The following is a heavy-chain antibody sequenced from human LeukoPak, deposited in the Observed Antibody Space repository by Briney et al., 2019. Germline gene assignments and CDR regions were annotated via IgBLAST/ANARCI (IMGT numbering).Heavy chain of an antibody. CDR2: IYYSGST. CDR1: GGSISSGGYY. Sequence: SQTLSLTCTVSGGSISSGGYYWSWIRQHPGKGLEWIGYIYYSGSTYYNPSLKSRVTISVDTSKNQFSLKLSSVTAADTAVYYCATDYYDSSGYFDYWGQGTLVTVSS. D-gene: IGHD3-22*01. V-gene: IGHV4-31*03. J-gene: IGHJ4*02. CDR3: ATDYYDSSGYFDY.